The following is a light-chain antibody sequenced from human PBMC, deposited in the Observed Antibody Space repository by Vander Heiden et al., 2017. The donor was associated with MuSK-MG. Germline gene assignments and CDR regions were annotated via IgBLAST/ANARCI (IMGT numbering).Light chain of an antibody. CDR2: LGS. J-gene: IGKJ1*01. CDR3: RQVLQTPWT. Sequence: DIVMTQSPLSLPVTPGEPASISCRSSQSLLNSNGYNYLDWYLQKPGQSPQLLIYLGSNRASGVPDRFSGSGSGSDFTLKISRVEADDVGVYDCRQVLQTPWTFGQGTKVEIK. V-gene: IGKV2-28*01. CDR1: QSLLNSNGYNY.